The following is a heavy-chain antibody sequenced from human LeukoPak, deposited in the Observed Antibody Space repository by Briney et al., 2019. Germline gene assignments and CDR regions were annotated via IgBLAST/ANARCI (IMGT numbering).Heavy chain of an antibody. CDR1: GFTFSSYS. Sequence: GGSLRLSCAASGFTFSSYSMNWVRQAPGKGLEWVSSISSSSSYIYYADSVKGRFTISRDNAKNSLYLQMNSPRAEDTAVYYCARQMEHSSGWYNYWGQGTLVTVSS. V-gene: IGHV3-21*01. D-gene: IGHD6-19*01. CDR3: ARQMEHSSGWYNY. J-gene: IGHJ4*02. CDR2: ISSSSSYI.